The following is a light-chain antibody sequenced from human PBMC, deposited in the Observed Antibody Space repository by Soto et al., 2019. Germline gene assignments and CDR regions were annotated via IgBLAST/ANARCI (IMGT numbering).Light chain of an antibody. CDR3: QQYNSYST. CDR2: DAS. V-gene: IGKV1-5*01. Sequence: DVQITRAPSALCASVRERVPSTFRASQSISSWLAWYQQKPGKAPKLLIYDASNLESGVPSRFSGSGSGTEFTLTISSLQPDDFATYYCQQYNSYSTFGQGTKVDIK. J-gene: IGKJ1*01. CDR1: QSISSW.